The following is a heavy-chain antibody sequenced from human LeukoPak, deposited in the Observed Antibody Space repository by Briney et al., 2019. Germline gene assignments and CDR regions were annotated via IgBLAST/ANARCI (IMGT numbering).Heavy chain of an antibody. J-gene: IGHJ3*02. D-gene: IGHD6-13*01. CDR1: GGSFSGYY. CDR3: ARGIAAHAFDI. CDR2: INHSGGT. Sequence: SETLSLTCAVYGGSFSGYYWSWIRQPPGKGLEWIGEINHSGGTNYNPSLKSRVTMSVDTSKNQFSLKLSSVTAADTAVYYCARGIAAHAFDIWGQGTMVTVSS. V-gene: IGHV4-34*01.